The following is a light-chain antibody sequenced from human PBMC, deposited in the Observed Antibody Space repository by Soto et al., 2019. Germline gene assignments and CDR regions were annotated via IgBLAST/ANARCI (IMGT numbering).Light chain of an antibody. CDR3: SSYTSSSTLPDV. CDR1: SSDVGGYNY. CDR2: DVS. J-gene: IGLJ1*01. V-gene: IGLV2-14*01. Sequence: QSALTQPASVSGSPGQSITISCTGTSSDVGGYNYVSWYQQHPGKAPKLMIYDVSNRPSGVSNRFSGSKSGKTASLTISGLQAEDEADYYCSSYTSSSTLPDVFGTGTKVTVL.